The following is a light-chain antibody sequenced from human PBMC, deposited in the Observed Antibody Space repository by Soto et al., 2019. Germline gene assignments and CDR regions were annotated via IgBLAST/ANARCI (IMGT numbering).Light chain of an antibody. Sequence: DIVMTQSPLSLPVTPGEPASISCSSSQSLLHGNGRTYLDWYLQKPGQSPQLLIHWSSYRASGVHGRFSGSGSGTDFTPKISRVEAEDVGVYYCVQALEAPYTFGRGTRLEIK. CDR2: WSS. CDR3: VQALEAPYT. V-gene: IGKV2-28*01. J-gene: IGKJ2*01. CDR1: QSLLHGNGRTY.